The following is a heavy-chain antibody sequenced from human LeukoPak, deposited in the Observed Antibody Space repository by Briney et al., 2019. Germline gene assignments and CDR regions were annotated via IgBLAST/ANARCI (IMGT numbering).Heavy chain of an antibody. CDR2: IYPRDGST. V-gene: IGHV1-46*01. J-gene: IGHJ4*02. CDR3: ARDQEGFDY. Sequence: ASVKVSCKASGYTFTSNYIHWVRQAPGQGLEWVGMIYPRDGSTSYAQKFQGRVTVTRDTSTSTVHMELSGLRSEDTAVYYCARDQEGFDYWGQGTLVTVSS. CDR1: GYTFTSNY.